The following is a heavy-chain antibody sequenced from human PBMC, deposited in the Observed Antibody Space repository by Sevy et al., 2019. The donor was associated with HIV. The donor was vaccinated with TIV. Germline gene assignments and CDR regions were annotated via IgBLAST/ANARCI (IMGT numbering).Heavy chain of an antibody. V-gene: IGHV3-11*01. CDR3: ARVGLAASGGGFGAFDM. Sequence: GGSLRLPCAASGFSFSDYYMTWIRQAPGKGLEWVSYISGSTNAIFYADSVKGRFIISRDNTKKSLYLRMNTLRAEDTAVYYCARVGLAASGGGFGAFDMWGQGTMVTVSS. CDR2: ISGSTNAI. D-gene: IGHD6-13*01. CDR1: GFSFSDYY. J-gene: IGHJ3*02.